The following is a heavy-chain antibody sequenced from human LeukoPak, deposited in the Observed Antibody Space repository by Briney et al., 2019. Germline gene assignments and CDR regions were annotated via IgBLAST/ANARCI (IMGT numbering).Heavy chain of an antibody. CDR2: IYHSGST. Sequence: SETLSLTCAVSGYSISSGYYWGWIRQPPGNGLEWIGSIYHSGSTYYNPSLKSRVTISVDTSKNQFSLKLSSVTAADTAVYYCARHILYSNYDGWYFDYWGQGTLVTVSS. V-gene: IGHV4-38-2*01. CDR1: GYSISSGYY. CDR3: ARHILYSNYDGWYFDY. J-gene: IGHJ4*02. D-gene: IGHD4-11*01.